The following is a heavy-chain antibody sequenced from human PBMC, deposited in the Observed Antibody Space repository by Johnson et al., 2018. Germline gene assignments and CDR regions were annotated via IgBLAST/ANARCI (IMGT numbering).Heavy chain of an antibody. CDR2: TSDSGYIN. V-gene: IGHV3-11*01. CDR3: ARDYAGGCDY. Sequence: QVQLVESGGGLAKPGGSLRLSCAASEFTFSDYHMSCICQAPVKGLEWASCTSDSGYINDYTDSVKGRLTISRDNAKNPQKLQMNSLSADDTAVYYCARDYAGGCDYWGQGTLVSVSS. D-gene: IGHD3-10*01. J-gene: IGHJ4*02. CDR1: EFTFSDYH.